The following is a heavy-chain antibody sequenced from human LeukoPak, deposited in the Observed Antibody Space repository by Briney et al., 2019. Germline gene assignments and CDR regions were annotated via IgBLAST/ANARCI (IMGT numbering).Heavy chain of an antibody. Sequence: SEALSLTCTVSGGSISSYYWTWIRQPPGKGLEWIGYIYYSGSTNYNPSLKSRVTISVDTSKNQFSLKLSSVTAADTAVYYCARKTLYRYDYWGQGTLVTVSS. J-gene: IGHJ4*02. CDR1: GGSISSYY. CDR3: ARKTLYRYDY. V-gene: IGHV4-59*12. CDR2: IYYSGST. D-gene: IGHD3-16*02.